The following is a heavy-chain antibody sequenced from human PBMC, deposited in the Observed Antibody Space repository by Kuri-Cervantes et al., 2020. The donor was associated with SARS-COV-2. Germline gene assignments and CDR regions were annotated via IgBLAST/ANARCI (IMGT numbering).Heavy chain of an antibody. CDR3: ARTGRGGYCSSTSCPISYYYGMDV. J-gene: IGHJ6*02. V-gene: IGHV1-69*04. Sequence: SVKVSCKASGGTFSSYAISWVRQAPGQGLEWMGRVIPILGIANYAQKFQGRVTITADKSTSTAYMELSSLRSEDTAVYYCARTGRGGYCSSTSCPISYYYGMDVWGQGTTVTVSS. CDR1: GGTFSSYA. CDR2: VIPILGIA. D-gene: IGHD2-2*01.